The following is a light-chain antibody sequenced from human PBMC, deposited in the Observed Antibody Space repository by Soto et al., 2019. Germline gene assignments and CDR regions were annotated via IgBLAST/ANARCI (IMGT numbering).Light chain of an antibody. CDR1: QNVNSN. V-gene: IGKV3-15*01. Sequence: EILITQSPASLSVSPGERATLSCRASQNVNSNLAWYQQKPGQAPRFLIYGASTRDTGIPARFSGSGSGTEFTLTISRLQSEDFEVYYCQQYSNWPQTFGQGTKVDIK. CDR2: GAS. J-gene: IGKJ1*01. CDR3: QQYSNWPQT.